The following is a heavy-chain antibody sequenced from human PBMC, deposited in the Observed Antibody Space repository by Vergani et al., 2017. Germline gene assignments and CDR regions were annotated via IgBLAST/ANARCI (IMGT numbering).Heavy chain of an antibody. CDR1: GGSFSGYY. CDR3: ARAGNGYYGSGRSLGL. Sequence: QVQLQQWGAGLLKPSETLSLTCAVSGGSFSGYYWSWIRQPPGKGLEWIGGINHSGSTNYNPSLKSRVTISVDTSKNQFSLTLSSVTAADTAVYYCARAGNGYYGSGRSLGLWGRGTLVTVSS. V-gene: IGHV4-34*01. D-gene: IGHD3-10*01. CDR2: INHSGST. J-gene: IGHJ4*02.